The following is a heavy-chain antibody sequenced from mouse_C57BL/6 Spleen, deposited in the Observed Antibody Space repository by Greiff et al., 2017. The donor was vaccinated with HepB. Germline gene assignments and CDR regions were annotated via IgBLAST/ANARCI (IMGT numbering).Heavy chain of an antibody. Sequence: VHLVESGAELVRPGASVTLSCKASGYTFTDYEMHWVKQTPVHGLEWIGAIDPETGGTAYNQKFKGKAILTADKSSSTAYMELRSLTSEDSAVYYCTSGVLRYPYYFDYWGQGTTLTVSS. CDR2: IDPETGGT. D-gene: IGHD1-1*01. CDR3: TSGVLRYPYYFDY. CDR1: GYTFTDYE. J-gene: IGHJ2*01. V-gene: IGHV1-15*01.